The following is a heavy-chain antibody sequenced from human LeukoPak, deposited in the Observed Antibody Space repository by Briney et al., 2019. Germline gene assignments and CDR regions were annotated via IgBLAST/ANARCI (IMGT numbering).Heavy chain of an antibody. CDR3: ARGVGGYSYGYGYYYYYMDV. D-gene: IGHD5-18*01. CDR1: GGSISSYY. V-gene: IGHV4-4*09. CDR2: IYTSGST. Sequence: SETLSLTCTVSGGSISSYYWSWIRQPPGKGLEWIGYIYTSGSTNYNPSLKSRVTISVDTSKNQFSLKLSSVTAADTAVYYCARGVGGYSYGYGYYYYYMDVWGKGTTVTVSS. J-gene: IGHJ6*03.